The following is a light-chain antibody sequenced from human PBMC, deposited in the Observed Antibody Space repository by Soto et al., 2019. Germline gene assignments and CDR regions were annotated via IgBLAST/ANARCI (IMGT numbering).Light chain of an antibody. CDR1: QSISSW. Sequence: DIQMTQSPSTLSASVGDRVTITCRASQSISSWLAWYQQKPGKAPKLLIYKASSLESGVPSRFSGSGSGTEFTVTISSLQPDDFATYYCQKYNSYPHTFGQRTKLEIK. V-gene: IGKV1-5*03. J-gene: IGKJ2*01. CDR3: QKYNSYPHT. CDR2: KAS.